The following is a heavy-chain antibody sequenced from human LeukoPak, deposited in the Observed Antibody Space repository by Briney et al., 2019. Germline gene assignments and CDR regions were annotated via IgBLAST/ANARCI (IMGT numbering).Heavy chain of an antibody. V-gene: IGHV4-39*01. CDR3: VRHISANTGYFDS. CDR2: IHYSGSS. Sequence: SETLSLTCTISDGSVSSGTYYGGWIRQSPGKGLEWIGSIHYSGSSYYNPSLKSRAAIFVDTSRDQVSMDLSYVTAADTALYYCVRHISANTGYFDSCGQGHLVPVSS. J-gene: IGHJ4*02. CDR1: DGSVSSGTYY.